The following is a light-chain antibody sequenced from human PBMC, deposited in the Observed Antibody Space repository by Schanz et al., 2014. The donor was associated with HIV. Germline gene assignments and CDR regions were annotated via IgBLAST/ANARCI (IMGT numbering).Light chain of an antibody. V-gene: IGLV1-44*01. CDR1: RSNIGRNT. CDR3: AAWDDSLNAWV. Sequence: SVLTQPPSASGTPGQRVTISCSGSRSNIGRNTVNWYQQLPRTAPKLLIYSNNQRPSGVPDRFSGSKSGTSASLAISGLQSEDEADYYCAAWDDSLNAWVFGGGTKLTVL. CDR2: SNN. J-gene: IGLJ3*02.